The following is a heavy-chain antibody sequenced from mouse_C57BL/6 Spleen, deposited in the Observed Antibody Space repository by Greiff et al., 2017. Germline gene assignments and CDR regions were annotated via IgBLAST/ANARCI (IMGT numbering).Heavy chain of an antibody. J-gene: IGHJ3*01. D-gene: IGHD2-5*01. CDR2: IYPGSGST. CDR3: AREGPYYSNYHEAY. Sequence: QVQLQQPGAELVKPGASVKMSCKASGYTFTSYWITWVKQRPGQGLEWIGDIYPGSGSTNYNEKFKSKATLTVDTSSSTAYMQLSSLTSEDSAVYYCAREGPYYSNYHEAYWGQGTLVTVSA. CDR1: GYTFTSYW. V-gene: IGHV1-55*01.